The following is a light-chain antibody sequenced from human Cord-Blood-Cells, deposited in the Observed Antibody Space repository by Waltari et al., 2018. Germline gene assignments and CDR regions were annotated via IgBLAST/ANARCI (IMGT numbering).Light chain of an antibody. CDR3: SSYTSSSTLV. CDR1: SSDVGGYNY. Sequence: QSALTQPASVSRSPGQSITISCTGTSSDVGGYNYVSWYQHHPGKAPKLMIYDVSKRPSGVSNRFSGSKSGNTASLTISGLQAEDEADYYCSSYTSSSTLVFGGGTKLTVL. J-gene: IGLJ3*02. CDR2: DVS. V-gene: IGLV2-14*03.